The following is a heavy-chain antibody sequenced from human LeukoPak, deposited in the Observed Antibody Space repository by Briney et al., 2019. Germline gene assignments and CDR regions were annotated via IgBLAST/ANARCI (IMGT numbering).Heavy chain of an antibody. CDR2: ISYDGSNK. D-gene: IGHD3-22*01. J-gene: IGHJ3*02. CDR3: ARGHYYDSSGYSGDDAFDI. Sequence: QPGGSLRLSCAASGFTFSSYAMHWVRQASGKGLEWVAVISYDGSNKYYADSVKGRFTISRDNSKNTLYLQMNSLRAEDTAVYYCARGHYYDSSGYSGDDAFDIWGQGTMVTVSS. V-gene: IGHV3-30-3*01. CDR1: GFTFSSYA.